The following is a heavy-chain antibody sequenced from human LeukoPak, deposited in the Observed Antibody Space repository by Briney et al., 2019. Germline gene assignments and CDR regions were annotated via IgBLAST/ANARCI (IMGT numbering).Heavy chain of an antibody. D-gene: IGHD2-2*01. V-gene: IGHV4-38-2*02. CDR2: RYHSGST. J-gene: IGHJ4*02. Sequence: SETPSLTCTVSGYSTSSGYYWGWTRQPPGKGRDGIGRRYHSGSTYYNPSLKSRVTISVDTSKNQFYLKLSSVTAADTAVYYCARQIGDPAALWGSYYFAYWGQGTLVTVSS. CDR3: ARQIGDPAALWGSYYFAY. CDR1: GYSTSSGYY.